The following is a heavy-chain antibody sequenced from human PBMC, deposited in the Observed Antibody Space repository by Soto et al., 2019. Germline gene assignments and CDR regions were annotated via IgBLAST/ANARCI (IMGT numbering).Heavy chain of an antibody. D-gene: IGHD4-17*01. Sequence: ASVKVSCKASGYTFTSYGISWLRQAPGQRLEWMGWINAGNGDTKYSQKFQGRVTITRDTSASTAYMELSSLRSEDTAVYYCASTSDYGDYVGYFDYWGQGTLVTVSS. J-gene: IGHJ4*02. CDR1: GYTFTSYG. V-gene: IGHV1-3*01. CDR2: INAGNGDT. CDR3: ASTSDYGDYVGYFDY.